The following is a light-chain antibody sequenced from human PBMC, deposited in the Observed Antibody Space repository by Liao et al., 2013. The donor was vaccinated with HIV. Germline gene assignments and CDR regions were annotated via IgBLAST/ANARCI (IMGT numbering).Light chain of an antibody. CDR2: QDS. J-gene: IGLJ1*01. Sequence: SSVLTQPPSVSVAPGKTARITCGGNNTGSKTVHWYQQKPGQSPVLVIYQDSKRPSGIPERFSGSNSGNTATLTISGTQAMDEADYYCQAWDSSTAVFGTGTKVTVL. CDR1: NTGSKT. V-gene: IGLV3-21*01. CDR3: QAWDSSTAV.